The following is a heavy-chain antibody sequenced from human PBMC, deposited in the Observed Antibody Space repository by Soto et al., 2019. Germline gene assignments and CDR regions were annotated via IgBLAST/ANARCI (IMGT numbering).Heavy chain of an antibody. CDR1: GYTFTSYD. D-gene: IGHD3-3*01. Sequence: GASVKVSCKASGYTFTSYDINWVRQATGQGLEWMGGINPNIGTTDYAQKFQGRVTITADESTSTAYMELSSLRSEDTAVYYCARDAFTIFGVVTPTPHYFDYWGQGTLVTVSS. CDR2: INPNIGTT. CDR3: ARDAFTIFGVVTPTPHYFDY. J-gene: IGHJ4*02. V-gene: IGHV1-69*13.